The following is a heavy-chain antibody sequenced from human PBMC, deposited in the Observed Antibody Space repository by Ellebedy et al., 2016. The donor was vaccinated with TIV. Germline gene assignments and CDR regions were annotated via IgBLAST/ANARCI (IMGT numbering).Heavy chain of an antibody. CDR3: ARAKGIFGVVSPQYSNVMDV. D-gene: IGHD3-3*01. V-gene: IGHV1-69*13. Sequence: AASVQVSCKTSGGILSSYAITWVRQPPGQGLAWMGGIIPIFRTTNFAQKFQGRVTITAGESANTAYMGLSSLRSEDTAVYYCARAKGIFGVVSPQYSNVMDVWGQGTAVTVSS. CDR1: GGILSSYA. CDR2: IIPIFRTT. J-gene: IGHJ6*02.